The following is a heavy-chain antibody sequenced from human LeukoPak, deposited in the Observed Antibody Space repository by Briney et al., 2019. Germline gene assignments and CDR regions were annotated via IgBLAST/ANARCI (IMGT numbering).Heavy chain of an antibody. CDR1: GFTFSSYS. J-gene: IGHJ5*02. D-gene: IGHD3-9*01. V-gene: IGHV3-21*01. CDR3: ARDGLSYYDILTAQRAKYNWFDP. Sequence: PGGSLRLSCAASGFTFSSYSMNWVRQAPGKGLEWVSSISSSSSYIYYADSVKGRFTISRDNAKNSLYLQMNSLRAEDTAVYYCARDGLSYYDILTAQRAKYNWFDPWGQGTLVTVSS. CDR2: ISSSSSYI.